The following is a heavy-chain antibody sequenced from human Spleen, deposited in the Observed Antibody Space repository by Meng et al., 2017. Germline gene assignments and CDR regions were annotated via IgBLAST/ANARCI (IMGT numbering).Heavy chain of an antibody. CDR2: ISGNGRDT. V-gene: IGHV3-23*01. J-gene: IGHJ4*02. Sequence: GESLKISCAASGFNFGRSAMSWVRQGPGKGLEWVSAISGNGRDTYYADSVRGRFTISRDNSGSTVYLQMSSLRADDTAVYYCAKEATVPYFDNWGQGSLVTVSS. CDR1: GFNFGRSA. D-gene: IGHD4-17*01. CDR3: AKEATVPYFDN.